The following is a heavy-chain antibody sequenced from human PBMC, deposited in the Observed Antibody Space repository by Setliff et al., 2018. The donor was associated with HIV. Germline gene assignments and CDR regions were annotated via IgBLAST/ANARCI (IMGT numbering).Heavy chain of an antibody. V-gene: IGHV1-18*01. CDR2: ISAYNGNT. Sequence: ASVKVSCKASGYTFTSYGISWVRQAPGQGLEWMGWISAYNGNTHYAQRLQGRVTMTTDTSTRTAYMELRSLRSDDTAVYYCAREAEQGERSSSWYFDYWGQGTLVTVSS. CDR1: GYTFTSYG. J-gene: IGHJ4*02. D-gene: IGHD6-6*01. CDR3: AREAEQGERSSSWYFDY.